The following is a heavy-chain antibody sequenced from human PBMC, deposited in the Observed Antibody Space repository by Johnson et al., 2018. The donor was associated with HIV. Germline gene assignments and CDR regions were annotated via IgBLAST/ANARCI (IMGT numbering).Heavy chain of an antibody. V-gene: IGHV3-66*01. D-gene: IGHD5-24*01. CDR1: GFTVSSYY. Sequence: VQLVESGGGLVQPGGSLRLSCAASGFTVSSYYMTWVRQAPGKGLEWVSVFFGGDGTYYADSVRGSFIISRDNSKNTLYLQMNSLRAEDTAVYYCARACRDGYTCDVYDIWGQGTMVTVSS. CDR3: ARACRDGYTCDVYDI. J-gene: IGHJ3*02. CDR2: FFGGDGT.